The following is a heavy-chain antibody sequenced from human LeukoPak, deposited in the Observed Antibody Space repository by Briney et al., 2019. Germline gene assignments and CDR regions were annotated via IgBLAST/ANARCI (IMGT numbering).Heavy chain of an antibody. J-gene: IGHJ6*03. CDR3: GRGLVVTGYYYYYYIDV. CDR2: IYYSGST. D-gene: IGHD2-21*02. Sequence: SETLSLTCTVSGGSISSYYWGWIRQPPGKGLEWIGYIYYSGSTHYNPSLKSRVTISVDTSKKQFSLKLSSVTAAETAVYYCGRGLVVTGYYYYYYIDVWGKGTTVTVSS. CDR1: GGSISSYY. V-gene: IGHV4-59*01.